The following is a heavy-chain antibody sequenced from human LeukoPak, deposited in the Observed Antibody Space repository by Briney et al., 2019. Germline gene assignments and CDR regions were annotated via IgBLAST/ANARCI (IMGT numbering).Heavy chain of an antibody. Sequence: ASVKASCKASDYTFTNFGISWVRQAPGQGLEWMGWIGAYNGNTYYAQKFQGRVTVTTDTSTSTAYMDLRSLRSDDTAVYYCARTNLDCKNGVCYDYWGQGTPVTVSS. CDR1: DYTFTNFG. CDR2: IGAYNGNT. J-gene: IGHJ4*02. V-gene: IGHV1-18*01. CDR3: ARTNLDCKNGVCYDY. D-gene: IGHD2-8*01.